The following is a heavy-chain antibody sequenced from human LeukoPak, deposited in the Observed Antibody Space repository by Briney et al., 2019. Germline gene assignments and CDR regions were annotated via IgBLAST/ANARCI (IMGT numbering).Heavy chain of an antibody. CDR2: ISGSGGST. J-gene: IGHJ4*02. V-gene: IGHV3-23*01. Sequence: PGGSLRLSCAASGFTFSSYAMSWVRQAPGKGLEWVSAISGSGGSTYYADSVKGRFTISRDNSKNTLYLQMNSLRAEDTAVYYCAKVTFITMVRGVMVWGQGTLVTVSS. D-gene: IGHD3-10*01. CDR3: AKVTFITMVRGVMV. CDR1: GFTFSSYA.